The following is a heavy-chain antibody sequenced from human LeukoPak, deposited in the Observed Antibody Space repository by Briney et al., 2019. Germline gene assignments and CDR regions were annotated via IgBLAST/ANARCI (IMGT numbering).Heavy chain of an antibody. D-gene: IGHD4-17*01. V-gene: IGHV5-51*01. CDR1: GYSFTNYW. Sequence: GESLKISCKGSGYSFTNYWIAWVRQMPGKGLEWMGIIYPGDSDTRYSPSFQGRVTISADKSISTAYLQWSSLKASDTAMYYCARTTVTTGDFDYWGQGTLVTVSS. CDR2: IYPGDSDT. J-gene: IGHJ4*02. CDR3: ARTTVTTGDFDY.